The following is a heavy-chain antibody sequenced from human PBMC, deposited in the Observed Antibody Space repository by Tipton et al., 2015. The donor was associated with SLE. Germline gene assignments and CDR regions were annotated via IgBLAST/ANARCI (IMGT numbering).Heavy chain of an antibody. J-gene: IGHJ4*02. CDR1: GFTFSSYW. CDR2: IKQDGSEK. D-gene: IGHD6-6*01. V-gene: IGHV3-7*01. CDR3: ARDQKGVAARPVDY. Sequence: SLRLSCAASGFTFSSYWMSWVRQAPGKGLEWVANIKQDGSEKYYVDSVKGRFTISRDNAKNSLYLQMNSLRAEDTAVYYCARDQKGVAARPVDYWGQGTLVTVSS.